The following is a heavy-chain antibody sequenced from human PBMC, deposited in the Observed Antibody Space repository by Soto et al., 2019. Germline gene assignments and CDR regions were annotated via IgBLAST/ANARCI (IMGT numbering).Heavy chain of an antibody. CDR1: GFTFSSYG. D-gene: IGHD3-9*01. Sequence: GGSLRLSCAASGFTFSSYGMHWVRQAPGKGLEWVAVISYDGSNKYYADSVKGRFTISRDNSKNTLYLQMNSLRAEDTAVYYCAKGALRYFDWFLDYWGQGTLVTVYS. J-gene: IGHJ4*02. CDR3: AKGALRYFDWFLDY. CDR2: ISYDGSNK. V-gene: IGHV3-30*18.